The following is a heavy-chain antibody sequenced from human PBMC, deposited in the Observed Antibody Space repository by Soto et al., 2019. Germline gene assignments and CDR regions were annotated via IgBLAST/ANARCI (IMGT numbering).Heavy chain of an antibody. CDR2: INTDGSST. J-gene: IGHJ4*02. CDR3: ARDGEGF. V-gene: IGHV3-74*01. D-gene: IGHD2-21*01. Sequence: VQLVQSGAEVKKPGASVKVSCKASGYTFTGYYMHWVRRVPGRGLVWVSRINTDGSSTDYVDSVKGRFTTSRDNAKKMLYLQMNNLRVEDTAVYYCARDGEGFWGQGTLVTVSS. CDR1: GYTFTGYY.